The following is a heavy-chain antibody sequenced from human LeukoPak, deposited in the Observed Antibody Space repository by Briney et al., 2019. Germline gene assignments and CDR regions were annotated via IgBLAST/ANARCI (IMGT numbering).Heavy chain of an antibody. J-gene: IGHJ3*02. D-gene: IGHD3-22*01. CDR1: GGSISSGSYY. V-gene: IGHV4-61*02. CDR2: IYTSGST. Sequence: SETLSLTCTVSGGSISSGSYYWRWIRQPAGKGLEWIGRIYTSGSTNYNPSLKSRVTMSVDTSKNQFSLKLSSVTAADTAVYYCARDTYYYDSSGYNDAFDIWGQGTMVTVSS. CDR3: ARDTYYYDSSGYNDAFDI.